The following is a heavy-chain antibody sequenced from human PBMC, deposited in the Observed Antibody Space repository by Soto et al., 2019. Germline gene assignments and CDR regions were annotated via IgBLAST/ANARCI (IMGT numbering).Heavy chain of an antibody. V-gene: IGHV3-7*05. Sequence: GESLKISCAASGFTFSSYWMSWVRQAPGKGLECVANIKQDGSEKYYVVSVKGRFTISRDNAKISLYLQMNSLRAEDTAVYYCAREDSGSYQFYYYYGMDVWGQVTTVTVSS. D-gene: IGHD1-26*01. CDR1: GFTFSSYW. J-gene: IGHJ6*02. CDR2: IKQDGSEK. CDR3: AREDSGSYQFYYYYGMDV.